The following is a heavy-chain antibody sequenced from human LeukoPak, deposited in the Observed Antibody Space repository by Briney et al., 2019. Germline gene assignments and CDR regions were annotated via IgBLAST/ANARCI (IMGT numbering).Heavy chain of an antibody. D-gene: IGHD3-10*01. CDR2: ISGSGGST. V-gene: IGHV3-23*01. CDR1: GFTFTSYA. J-gene: IGHJ4*02. Sequence: GGPLRLSCAVSGFTFTSYAMSWVRQAPGKGLEWVSAISGSGGSTYYADSVKGRFTISRDNSKNTVYLQMDSLRAEDTAAYYCAKMIRGVIITGDYFDSWGQGTLVTVSS. CDR3: AKMIRGVIITGDYFDS.